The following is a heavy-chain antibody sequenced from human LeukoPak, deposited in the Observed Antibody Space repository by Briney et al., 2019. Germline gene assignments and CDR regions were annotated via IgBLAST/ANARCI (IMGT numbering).Heavy chain of an antibody. J-gene: IGHJ4*02. CDR3: AKDALDLNKIVVGVHFDY. Sequence: GRSLRLSCAASGFTFSSYGMHWVRQAPGKGLEWVAVISYDGSNKYYADSVKGRFTISRDNSKNTLYLQMNSLRAEDTAVYYCAKDALDLNKIVVGVHFDYWGQGTLVTVSS. CDR2: ISYDGSNK. CDR1: GFTFSSYG. D-gene: IGHD1-26*01. V-gene: IGHV3-30*18.